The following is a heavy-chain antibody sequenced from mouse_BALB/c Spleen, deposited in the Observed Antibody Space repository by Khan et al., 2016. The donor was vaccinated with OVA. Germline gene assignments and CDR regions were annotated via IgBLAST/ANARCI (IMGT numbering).Heavy chain of an antibody. D-gene: IGHD1-1*01. J-gene: IGHJ3*01. V-gene: IGHV2-9*02. CDR2: IWAGGST. CDR3: ARAFYYGAWFAY. Sequence: QVQLKESGPGLVAPSQTLSITCTVSGFSLTSHGVHWVRQPPGKGLEWLGVIWAGGSTNHNSALMSRLSISKDNSKSQVFLKMNSLQTDDTAMYYCARAFYYGAWFAYWGQGTLVTVSA. CDR1: GFSLTSHG.